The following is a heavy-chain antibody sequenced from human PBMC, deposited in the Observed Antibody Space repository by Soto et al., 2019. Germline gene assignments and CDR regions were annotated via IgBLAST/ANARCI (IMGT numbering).Heavy chain of an antibody. D-gene: IGHD2-2*01. CDR3: ARKAPYCSSTSHCAYGMDV. Sequence: QVQLQESGPGLVRPSETLSLTCTVSGGSISSYYWSWIRQPPGKGLEWIGYIYYSGSTHYNPSLKRRVTISVDTCKNQFSLKLSSGTAADPAVYYCARKAPYCSSTSHCAYGMDVWGQGTTVTVSS. J-gene: IGHJ6*02. V-gene: IGHV4-59*08. CDR1: GGSISSYY. CDR2: IYYSGST.